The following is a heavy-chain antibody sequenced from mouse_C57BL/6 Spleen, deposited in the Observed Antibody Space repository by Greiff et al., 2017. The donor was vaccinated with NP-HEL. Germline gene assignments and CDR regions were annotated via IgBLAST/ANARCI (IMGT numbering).Heavy chain of an antibody. D-gene: IGHD2-5*01. J-gene: IGHJ1*03. V-gene: IGHV1-4*01. CDR1: GYTFTSYT. Sequence: VQLQQSGAELARPGASVKMSCKASGYTFTSYTMHWVKQRPGQGLEWIGYINPSSGYTKYNQKFKDKATLTADKSSSTAYMQLSSLTSDDSAVYYCARHYSNFHWYFDVWGTGTTVTVSS. CDR3: ARHYSNFHWYFDV. CDR2: INPSSGYT.